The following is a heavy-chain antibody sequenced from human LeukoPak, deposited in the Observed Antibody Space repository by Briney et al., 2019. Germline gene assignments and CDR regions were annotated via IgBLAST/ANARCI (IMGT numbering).Heavy chain of an antibody. D-gene: IGHD2-21*01. V-gene: IGHV3-74*01. Sequence: GGSLRLSCAASGLTFTNYWIHWVRQAPGEGLVWVSRINIDGTTTTYADSVKGRFTTSRDNAKNTVYLQMNSLRVEDTAVYYCVRDGLLWYGGATWGQGTMVTVSS. CDR3: VRDGLLWYGGAT. CDR2: INIDGTTT. J-gene: IGHJ3*01. CDR1: GLTFTNYW.